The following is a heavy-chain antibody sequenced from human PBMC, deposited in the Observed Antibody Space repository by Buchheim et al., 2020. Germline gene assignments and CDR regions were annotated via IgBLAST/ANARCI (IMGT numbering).Heavy chain of an antibody. J-gene: IGHJ4*02. D-gene: IGHD1-26*01. V-gene: IGHV3-30*18. Sequence: QVQLVESGGGVVQPGRSLRLSCAASGFTFSSYGMHWVRQAPGKGLEWVAVISYDGSNKYYADSVKGRFTISRDNSKNKLYLQMNSLGAEDTAVYYCAKDCWGGSSLDYWGQGTL. CDR3: AKDCWGGSSLDY. CDR2: ISYDGSNK. CDR1: GFTFSSYG.